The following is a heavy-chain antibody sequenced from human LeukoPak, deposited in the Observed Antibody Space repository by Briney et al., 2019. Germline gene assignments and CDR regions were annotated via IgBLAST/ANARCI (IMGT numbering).Heavy chain of an antibody. D-gene: IGHD4-17*01. Sequence: PGRSLRLSCAASGFTFSTYFMHWVRQAPGKGLVWVSRINSDGSTTSHADSVKGRFTISRDNAKNTLYLQMDSLRAEDTAVYFCARGVHYGSDYWGQGTLVTVSS. CDR1: GFTFSTYF. CDR3: ARGVHYGSDY. V-gene: IGHV3-74*01. CDR2: INSDGSTT. J-gene: IGHJ4*02.